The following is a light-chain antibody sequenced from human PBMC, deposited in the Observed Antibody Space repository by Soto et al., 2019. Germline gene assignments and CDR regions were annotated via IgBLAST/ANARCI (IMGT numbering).Light chain of an antibody. J-gene: IGKJ3*01. CDR2: GVS. CDR1: QSVTTF. V-gene: IGKV3-11*01. CDR3: QQRSGWPPLFS. Sequence: IVLTQSPATLSLSPGERATLSCRASQSVTTFLAWYQQRPGQAPRLLIYGVSNRATGVPVRFSGSGSGTDFTHTISSLEPEDFAVYYCQQRSGWPPLFSFGPGTKVEIK.